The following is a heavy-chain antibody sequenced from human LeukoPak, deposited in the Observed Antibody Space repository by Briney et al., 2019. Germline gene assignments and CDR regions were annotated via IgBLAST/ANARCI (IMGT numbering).Heavy chain of an antibody. V-gene: IGHV3-30*02. CDR3: AKGPYYNILTGYRKGGAFDV. J-gene: IGHJ3*01. Sequence: PGGSLRLSCAASGFTFSSYGMHWVRQAPGKGLEWVTFIRSDGSIKYYADSVKGRFTISRDSSKNTLYLQMNSLRAEDTAVYYCAKGPYYNILTGYRKGGAFDVWGRGTMVTVSS. CDR1: GFTFSSYG. D-gene: IGHD3-9*01. CDR2: IRSDGSIK.